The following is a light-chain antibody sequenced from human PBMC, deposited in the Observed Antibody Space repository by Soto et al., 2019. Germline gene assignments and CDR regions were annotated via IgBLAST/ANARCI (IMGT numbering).Light chain of an antibody. V-gene: IGKV1-39*01. Sequence: DIQMTQSPSSLSASVGDRVTITCRASQSISDSLNWYQHKPGTAPKLLIYAASSLQSGVPSRFSGGGSATDFTLTISSLQPEDFVTCFCQQSFSFPATFGGGAKVEIK. J-gene: IGKJ4*01. CDR2: AAS. CDR3: QQSFSFPAT. CDR1: QSISDS.